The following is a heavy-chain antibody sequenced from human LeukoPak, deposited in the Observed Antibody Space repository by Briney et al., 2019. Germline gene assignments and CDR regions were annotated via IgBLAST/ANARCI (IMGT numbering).Heavy chain of an antibody. Sequence: SETLSLTCTVSGGSISSYYWSWLRQPPGKGLEWIGRIYTSGTTHYNPSLKSRVTMSVDTSKNQFSLKLSSVTAADTAVYYCARLSTVTTSFDYWGQGTLVTVSS. V-gene: IGHV4-4*07. J-gene: IGHJ4*02. D-gene: IGHD4-17*01. CDR2: IYTSGTT. CDR1: GGSISSYY. CDR3: ARLSTVTTSFDY.